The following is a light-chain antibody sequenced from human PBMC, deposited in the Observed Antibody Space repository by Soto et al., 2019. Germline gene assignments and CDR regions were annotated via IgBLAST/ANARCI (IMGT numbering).Light chain of an antibody. Sequence: EIVMTQSPATLSVSPGERATLSCRASQSVSSNLAWYQQKPGQAPRLLIYGASTRATVIPARFSGSGSGTELTLTISSLQSEDFAVYYSQPYTNWPWTFGQRTKVPIK. CDR3: QPYTNWPWT. J-gene: IGKJ1*01. V-gene: IGKV3-15*01. CDR1: QSVSSN. CDR2: GAS.